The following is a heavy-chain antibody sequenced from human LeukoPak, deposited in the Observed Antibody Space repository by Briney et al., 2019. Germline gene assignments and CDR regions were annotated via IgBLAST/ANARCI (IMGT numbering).Heavy chain of an antibody. V-gene: IGHV3-9*01. CDR2: ISWNSGSI. J-gene: IGHJ6*03. Sequence: PGGSLRLSCAASGFTFDDYAMHWVRQAPGKGLEWVSGISWNSGSIGYADSVKGRFTISRDNAKNSLYLQMNGLRAEDTALYYCAKDYCSSTSCYAPYYYMDVWGKGTTVTVSS. D-gene: IGHD2-2*01. CDR3: AKDYCSSTSCYAPYYYMDV. CDR1: GFTFDDYA.